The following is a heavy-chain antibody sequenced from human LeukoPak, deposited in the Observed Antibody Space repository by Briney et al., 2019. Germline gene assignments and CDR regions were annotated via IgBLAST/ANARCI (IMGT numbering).Heavy chain of an antibody. J-gene: IGHJ4*02. Sequence: AAVTVSCKASGCTFIGYFWHWVRQAAAQGLDWMGWIYPNSGGTNYAQKFHGRVTLTRDTSISTAYMVLNELRSDYTDVYFCDSQVGGTVFDYWGQGTLVTVSS. CDR1: GCTFIGYF. V-gene: IGHV1-2*02. CDR3: DSQVGGTVFDY. D-gene: IGHD1-1*01. CDR2: IYPNSGGT.